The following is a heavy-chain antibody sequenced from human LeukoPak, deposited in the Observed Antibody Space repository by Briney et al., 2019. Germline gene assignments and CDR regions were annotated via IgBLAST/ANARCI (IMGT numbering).Heavy chain of an antibody. J-gene: IGHJ4*02. CDR2: ISGSGGST. CDR1: GFTFSSYA. CDR3: AKTLKKIVGATHY. V-gene: IGHV3-23*01. Sequence: GGSLRLSCAASGFTFSSYAMSWVRQAPGKGLEWVSAISGSGGSTYYADSVKGRFTISRDNSKNTLYLQMNSLRAEDTAVYYYAKTLKKIVGATHYWGQGTLVTVSS. D-gene: IGHD1-26*01.